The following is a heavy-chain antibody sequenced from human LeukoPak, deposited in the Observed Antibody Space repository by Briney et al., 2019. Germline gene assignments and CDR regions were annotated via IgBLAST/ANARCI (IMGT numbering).Heavy chain of an antibody. CDR1: GFTVSSNY. Sequence: GGSLRLSCAASGFTVSSNYMSWVRQAPGKGLEWVANIKEDGTDKYYVDSVKGRFTISKDNAKNSLYLQMNSLRIEDTAVYFCARDGDGYRDWGQGTRVTVSS. CDR2: IKEDGTDK. J-gene: IGHJ4*02. D-gene: IGHD5-18*01. CDR3: ARDGDGYRD. V-gene: IGHV3-7*01.